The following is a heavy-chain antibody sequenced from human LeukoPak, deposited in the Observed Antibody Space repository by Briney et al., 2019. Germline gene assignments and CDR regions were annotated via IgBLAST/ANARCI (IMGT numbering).Heavy chain of an antibody. CDR2: IHSGGRT. J-gene: IGHJ4*02. Sequence: SSETLSLTCTVSGGFISSHFWSWIRQPPGKGLEWIAYIHSGGRTSYNPSLKSRVTISVETSKNEFSLKVTSVNAADTAVYYCARDRPGGSSLDYWGQGILVTVSS. CDR3: ARDRPGGSSLDY. CDR1: GGFISSHF. D-gene: IGHD6-13*01. V-gene: IGHV4-59*11.